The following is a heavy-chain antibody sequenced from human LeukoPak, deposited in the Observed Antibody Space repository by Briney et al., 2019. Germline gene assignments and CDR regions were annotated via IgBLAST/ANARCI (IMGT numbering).Heavy chain of an antibody. D-gene: IGHD6-19*01. CDR1: GLTFSSYA. Sequence: GALRLSCAASGLTFSSYAMSWVRQAPGKGLEWVSAISGSGGSTYYADSVKGRFTISRDNSKNTLYLQMNSLRAEDTAVYYCAKDSRATRIAVAGNPDYWGQGTLVTVSS. V-gene: IGHV3-23*01. CDR3: AKDSRATRIAVAGNPDY. J-gene: IGHJ4*02. CDR2: ISGSGGST.